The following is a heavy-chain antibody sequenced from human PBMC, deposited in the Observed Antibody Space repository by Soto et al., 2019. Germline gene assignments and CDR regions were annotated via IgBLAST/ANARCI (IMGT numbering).Heavy chain of an antibody. Sequence: QVQLQESGPGLVKPSETLSLTCTVSGGSIRSYYWSWIRQPPGKGLEWIAYIFYSGSTTYNPSLESRVTVSVDTSKNQLSLKLTSVNAADTAVYYCARLGGAVPPLSTFDIWGQGTVVTVSS. J-gene: IGHJ3*02. CDR2: IFYSGST. V-gene: IGHV4-59*01. CDR3: ARLGGAVPPLSTFDI. CDR1: GGSIRSYY. D-gene: IGHD6-6*01.